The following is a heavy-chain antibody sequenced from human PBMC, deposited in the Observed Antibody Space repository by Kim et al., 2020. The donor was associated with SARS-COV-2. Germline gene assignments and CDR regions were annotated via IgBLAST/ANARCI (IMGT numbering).Heavy chain of an antibody. D-gene: IGHD6-19*01. J-gene: IGHJ4*02. V-gene: IGHV3-64D*09. Sequence: GGSLRLSCSASGFTFSSYAMHWVRQAPGNGLEYVSTISNNGDSTYYADSVKGRFTISRDNSKNTLYLQTSSLGTDDTAVYFCGIDSTGYLRGYWGQGTLVFVSS. CDR1: GFTFSSYA. CDR3: GIDSTGYLRGY. CDR2: ISNNGDST.